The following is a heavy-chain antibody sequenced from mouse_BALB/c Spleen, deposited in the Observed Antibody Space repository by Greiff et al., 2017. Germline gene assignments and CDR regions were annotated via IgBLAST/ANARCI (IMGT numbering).Heavy chain of an antibody. Sequence: VQLQQSGAELAKPGASVKMSCKASGYTFTSYWMHWVKQRPGQGLEWIGYINPSTGYTEYNQKFKDKATLPADKSSSTAYMQLSSLTSEDSAVYYCAREGGRAWFAYWGQGTLVTVSA. CDR2: INPSTGYT. J-gene: IGHJ3*01. CDR3: AREGGRAWFAY. CDR1: GYTFTSYW. V-gene: IGHV1-7*01.